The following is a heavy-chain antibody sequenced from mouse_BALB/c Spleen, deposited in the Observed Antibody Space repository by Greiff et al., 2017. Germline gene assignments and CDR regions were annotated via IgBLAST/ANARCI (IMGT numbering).Heavy chain of an antibody. J-gene: IGHJ1*01. V-gene: IGHV5-9-3*01. D-gene: IGHD2-1*01. Sequence: EVQVVESGGGLVKPGGSLKLSCAASGFTFSSYAMSWVRQTPEKRLEWVATISSGGSYTYYPDSVKGRFTISRDNAKNTLYLQMSSLRSEDTAMYYCARGYGNYPYWYFDVWGAGTTVTVSS. CDR2: ISSGGSYT. CDR1: GFTFSSYA. CDR3: ARGYGNYPYWYFDV.